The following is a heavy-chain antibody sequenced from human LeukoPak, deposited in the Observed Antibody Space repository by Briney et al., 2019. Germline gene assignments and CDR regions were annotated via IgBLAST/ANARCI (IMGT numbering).Heavy chain of an antibody. Sequence: GGSLRLSCAASGFTFSSYDMHWVRQATGKGLEWVSAIGTAGDTYYPGSVKGRFTISRENAKNSLYLQMNSLRAGDTAVYYCARGFAYSSSGGYYYYGMDVWGQGTTVTVSS. CDR3: ARGFAYSSSGGYYYYGMDV. CDR1: GFTFSSYD. J-gene: IGHJ6*02. CDR2: IGTAGDT. D-gene: IGHD6-13*01. V-gene: IGHV3-13*01.